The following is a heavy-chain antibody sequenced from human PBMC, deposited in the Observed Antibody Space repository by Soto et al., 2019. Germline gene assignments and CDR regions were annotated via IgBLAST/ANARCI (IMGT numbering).Heavy chain of an antibody. Sequence: SETLSLTCTVSGDSISPHYWSWIRQPPGKELEWIGYIYYSGSTDYNPSFKSRVTISVDTSKNQFSLKLNSATAADTAVYYCARGSTGAWDKWGQGTLVTVSS. D-gene: IGHD4-17*01. CDR2: IYYSGST. V-gene: IGHV4-59*11. CDR3: ARGSTGAWDK. J-gene: IGHJ4*02. CDR1: GDSISPHY.